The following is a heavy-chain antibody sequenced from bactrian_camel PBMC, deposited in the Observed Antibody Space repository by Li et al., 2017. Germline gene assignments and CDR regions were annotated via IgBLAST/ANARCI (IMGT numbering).Heavy chain of an antibody. CDR1: ADTYSNRC. V-gene: IGHV3S1*01. CDR2: LFTGGGSI. Sequence: VQLVESGGGSAQAGGSLRLSCATAADTYSNRCMGWFRQAPGKEREGVAQLFTGGGSIYYDDSVKGRFTISRDVAKNTVYPQMNSLNLRTLPCTTVRRTSSPDACGSSRGTQIAQTPRSSGARGPRSPSP. D-gene: IGHD4*01. J-gene: IGHJ4*01. CDR3: RRTSSPDACGSSRGTQIAQTPRSS.